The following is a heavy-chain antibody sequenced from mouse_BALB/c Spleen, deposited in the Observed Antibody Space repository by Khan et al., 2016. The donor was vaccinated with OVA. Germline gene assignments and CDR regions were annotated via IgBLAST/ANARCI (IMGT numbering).Heavy chain of an antibody. V-gene: IGHV3-2*02. J-gene: IGHJ4*01. CDR1: GYSITSNYA. CDR2: ISYSGST. D-gene: IGHD1-1*01. Sequence: EVQLQESGPGLVKPSQSLSLTCTVTGYSITSNYAWNWIRQFPGNKLEWMGYISYSGSTSYNPSLKSRISITRDTSQNQFFLQLSSLTTEDTATYYCARGNYYGYAMDYWGKGTSVTVSS. CDR3: ARGNYYGYAMDY.